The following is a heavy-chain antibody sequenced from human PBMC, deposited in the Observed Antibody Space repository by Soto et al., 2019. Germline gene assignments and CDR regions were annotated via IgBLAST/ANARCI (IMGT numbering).Heavy chain of an antibody. CDR3: ARQSSMVRGVGWFDP. D-gene: IGHD3-10*01. CDR1: GGSISSSSYY. J-gene: IGHJ5*02. Sequence: QLQLQESGPGLVKPSETLSLTCTVSGGSISSSSYYWGWIRQPPGKGLEWIGSIYYSGSTYYNPSLKSRVTTSVDTSKNQFSLKLSSVTAADTAVYYCARQSSMVRGVGWFDPWGQGTLVTVSS. V-gene: IGHV4-39*01. CDR2: IYYSGST.